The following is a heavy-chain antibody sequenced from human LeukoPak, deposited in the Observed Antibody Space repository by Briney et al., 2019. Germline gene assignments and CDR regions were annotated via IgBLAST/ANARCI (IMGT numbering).Heavy chain of an antibody. CDR3: AKRSAESSGYFDY. Sequence: GGSLRLSCAASGFTFSSYAMHWVRQAPGKGLEGVAVISYDGSNKYYADSVKGRFTISRDNSKNTLYLQMNSLRAEDTAVYYCAKRSAESSGYFDYWGQGTRVTVSS. CDR2: ISYDGSNK. V-gene: IGHV3-30*04. J-gene: IGHJ4*02. CDR1: GFTFSSYA. D-gene: IGHD6-19*01.